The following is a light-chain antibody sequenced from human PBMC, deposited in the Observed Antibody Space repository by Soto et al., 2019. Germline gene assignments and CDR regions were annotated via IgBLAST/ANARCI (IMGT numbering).Light chain of an antibody. V-gene: IGKV3-11*01. CDR1: QSVSNY. CDR3: QQRTNGLT. J-gene: IGKJ4*01. CDR2: DAS. Sequence: EIVLAQSPATLSLSPGERATLSCRASQSVSNYLAWYQQKPGQAPRLLIYDASNRATGIPARFSGSGFGTDFTLTISSLEPEDFAVYYCQQRTNGLTFGGGTKVDIK.